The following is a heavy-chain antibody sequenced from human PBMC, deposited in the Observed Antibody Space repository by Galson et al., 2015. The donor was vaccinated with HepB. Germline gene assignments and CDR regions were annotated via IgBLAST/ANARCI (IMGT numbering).Heavy chain of an antibody. CDR3: VKEGSWFGGDWFDP. CDR2: LNGRGSSR. D-gene: IGHD3-16*01. Sequence: SLRLSCAGSGFIFRHHAMAWIRQAPGKGLEWVSGLNGRGSSRSYSDAGKGRFPISRDNSKDTVFLQMDNLRAEDTAVYYCVKEGSWFGGDWFDPWGQGALVTVS. J-gene: IGHJ5*02. CDR1: GFIFRHHA. V-gene: IGHV3-23*01.